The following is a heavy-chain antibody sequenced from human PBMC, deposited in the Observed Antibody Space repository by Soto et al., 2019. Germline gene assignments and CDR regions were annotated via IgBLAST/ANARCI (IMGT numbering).Heavy chain of an antibody. J-gene: IGHJ6*02. D-gene: IGHD6-13*01. CDR1: GGTFSSYA. CDR2: IIPIFGTA. CDR3: ARPNVEYSSSWYYYYYGMDV. V-gene: IGHV1-69*12. Sequence: QVQLVQSGAEVKKPGSSVKVSCKASGGTFSSYAISWVRQAPGQGLEWMGGIIPIFGTANYAQKFQGRVKITADESTSTAYMELSSLRSEDTAVYYCARPNVEYSSSWYYYYYGMDVWGQGTTVTVSS.